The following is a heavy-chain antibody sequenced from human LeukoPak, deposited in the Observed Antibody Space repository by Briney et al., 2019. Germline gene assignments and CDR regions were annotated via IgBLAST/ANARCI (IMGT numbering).Heavy chain of an antibody. CDR1: GYTFTGYY. D-gene: IGHD3-3*01. CDR2: INPNSGGT. V-gene: IGHV1-2*02. Sequence: ASVKVSCKASGYTFTGYYMHWVRQAPGQGLEWMGWINPNSGGTNYAQKFQGRVTMTRDTSVSTAYMELSRLRSDDTAVYYCARVFGVVIGSYGMDVWGQGTTVTVSS. CDR3: ARVFGVVIGSYGMDV. J-gene: IGHJ6*02.